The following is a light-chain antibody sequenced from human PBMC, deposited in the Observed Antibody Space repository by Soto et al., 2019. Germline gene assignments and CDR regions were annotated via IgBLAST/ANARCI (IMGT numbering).Light chain of an antibody. J-gene: IGKJ5*01. V-gene: IGKV1-39*01. Sequence: IQMTQCPSTLSASVGDRVTITCRASQSISSWLAWYKQQPGKAPKLLIYAASSLQSGVPSRFSGSVSGTDFTLTVSSMQPEDFATYYCHQGYDIPTFGYGTRLEIK. CDR1: QSISSW. CDR3: HQGYDIPT. CDR2: AAS.